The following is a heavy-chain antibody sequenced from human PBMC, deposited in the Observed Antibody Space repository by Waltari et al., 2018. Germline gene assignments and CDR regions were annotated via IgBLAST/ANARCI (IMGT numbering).Heavy chain of an antibody. Sequence: EVYLAESGGALVQPGGSLRLSCVASGFPLRMYSMSWVRQAPGKGLGWGANIRLDGTGQYYVDSVRGRFTIARDNTRNSLYLQMNGLRDDDTAVYYCARGSADFVRFWDSWGQGTLVTVSS. CDR2: IRLDGTGQ. CDR3: ARGSADFVRFWDS. CDR1: GFPLRMYS. V-gene: IGHV3-7*03. J-gene: IGHJ4*02. D-gene: IGHD3-10*01.